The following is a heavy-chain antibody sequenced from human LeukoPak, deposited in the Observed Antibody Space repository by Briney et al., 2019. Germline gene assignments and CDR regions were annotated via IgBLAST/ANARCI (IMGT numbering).Heavy chain of an antibody. CDR2: IWYDGSNK. CDR3: ARDYYYDSSGYWEYYFDY. V-gene: IGHV3-33*01. Sequence: PGGSLRLSCAASGFTFSRFGMHWVRQAPGKGLEWVAVIWYDGSNKYYADSVKGRFTISRDNSKNTLYLEMNSLRAEDTAVYYCARDYYYDSSGYWEYYFDYWGQGTLVSVSS. D-gene: IGHD3-22*01. CDR1: GFTFSRFG. J-gene: IGHJ4*02.